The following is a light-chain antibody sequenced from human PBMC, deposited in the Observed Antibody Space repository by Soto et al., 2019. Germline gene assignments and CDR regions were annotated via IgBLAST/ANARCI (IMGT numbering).Light chain of an antibody. CDR2: AAS. V-gene: IGKV3-20*01. CDR3: LQYGSSPWT. CDR1: QSVSSNY. J-gene: IGKJ1*01. Sequence: EIGLTQSPDTLSLSPGERATLSCRASQSVSSNYLAWCQQKPGQAPRLLIYAASSRATGIPDRFSGSGSGTDFTLTISRLEPEDFAVYYCLQYGSSPWTFGQGIKVEIK.